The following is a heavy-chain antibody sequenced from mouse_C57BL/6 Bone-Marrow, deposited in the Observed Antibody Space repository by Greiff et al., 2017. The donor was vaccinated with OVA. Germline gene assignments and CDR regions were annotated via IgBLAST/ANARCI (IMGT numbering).Heavy chain of an antibody. D-gene: IGHD4-1*01. CDR1: GFSLTSYG. V-gene: IGHV2-2*01. Sequence: VQGVESGPGLVQPSQSLSITCTVSGFSLTSYGVHWVRQSPGKGLEWLGVIWSGGSTDYNAAFISRLSISKDNSKSQVFFKMNSLQADDTAIYYCARLAGTHYYAMDYWGQGTSVTVSS. CDR2: IWSGGST. J-gene: IGHJ4*01. CDR3: ARLAGTHYYAMDY.